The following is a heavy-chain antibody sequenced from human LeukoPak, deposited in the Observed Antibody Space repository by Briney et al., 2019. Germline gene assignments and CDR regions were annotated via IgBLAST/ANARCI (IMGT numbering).Heavy chain of an antibody. CDR1: GFTFSSYW. J-gene: IGHJ4*02. CDR3: ARDKRESYYYGSGSYFDY. V-gene: IGHV3-7*01. D-gene: IGHD3-10*01. Sequence: GGSLGLSCAASGFTFSSYWMSWVRQAPGKGLEWVANIKQDGSEKYYVDSVKGRFTISRDNAKNSLYLQMNSLRAEDTAVYYCARDKRESYYYGSGSYFDYWGQGTLVTVSS. CDR2: IKQDGSEK.